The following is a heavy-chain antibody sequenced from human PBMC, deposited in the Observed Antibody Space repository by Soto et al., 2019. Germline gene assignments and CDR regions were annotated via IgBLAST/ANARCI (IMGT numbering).Heavy chain of an antibody. J-gene: IGHJ6*03. CDR1: GFTFSSYS. V-gene: IGHV3-21*01. Sequence: GGSLRLSCAASGFTFSSYSMNWVRQAPGKGLEWVSSISSSSSYIYYADSVKGRFTISRDNAKNSLYLQMNSLRAEDTAVYYCASCAGQYYYYMDVWGKGTTVTVSS. CDR2: ISSSSSYI. CDR3: ASCAGQYYYYMDV.